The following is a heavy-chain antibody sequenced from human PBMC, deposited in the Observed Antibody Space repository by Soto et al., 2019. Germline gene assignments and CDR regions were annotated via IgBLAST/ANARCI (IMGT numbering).Heavy chain of an antibody. J-gene: IGHJ4*02. CDR3: AKDLSCHYSSESYYMRSFDS. Sequence: RLSCAASGFTFNRYAMRWVRQAPGKGLEWVSAITSSGENTDYANAVKGRFTISRDNSKNTLYLQLSSLTAEDTAVYYCAKDLSCHYSSESYYMRSFDSWGQGTLVNVSS. V-gene: IGHV3-23*01. D-gene: IGHD3-10*01. CDR2: ITSSGENT. CDR1: GFTFNRYA.